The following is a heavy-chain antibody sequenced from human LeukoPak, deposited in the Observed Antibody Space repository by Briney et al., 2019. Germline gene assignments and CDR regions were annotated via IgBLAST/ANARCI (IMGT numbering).Heavy chain of an antibody. D-gene: IGHD6-13*01. CDR1: GFTFSSYS. CDR2: IYSGGST. CDR3: ARVFSPAAGYQYFQK. V-gene: IGHV3-53*01. Sequence: AGGSLRLSCAASGFTFSSYSMSWVRQAPGKGLDWVSVIYSGGSTKYADSVKGRFTISRDNAKNTLYLQMNSLRAEDTALYYCARVFSPAAGYQYFQKWGQGTLVTVSS. J-gene: IGHJ1*01.